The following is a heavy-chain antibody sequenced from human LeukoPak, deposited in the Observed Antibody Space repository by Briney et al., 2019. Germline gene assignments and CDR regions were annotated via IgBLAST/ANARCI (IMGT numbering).Heavy chain of an antibody. V-gene: IGHV3-23*01. CDR2: IIGSGADT. CDR1: GFNFSHYT. J-gene: IGHJ4*02. CDR3: AKDFKCEL. Sequence: GGSLRLSCTASGFNFSHYTMTWVRQAPGKGLEWVSVIIGSGADTYYADSVKGRFTISRDNSKNTLYLQMNSLRAEDTAVYYCAKDFKCELWGQGTLVTVSS. D-gene: IGHD4/OR15-4a*01.